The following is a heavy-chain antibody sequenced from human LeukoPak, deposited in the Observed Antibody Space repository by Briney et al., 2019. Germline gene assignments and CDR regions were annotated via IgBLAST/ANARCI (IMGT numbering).Heavy chain of an antibody. V-gene: IGHV1-69*06. CDR1: GYTFTGYY. CDR2: IIPIFGTA. CDR3: ARLREIPVFGVVTKSTSYFDY. Sequence: ASVKVSCKASGYTFTGYYMHWVRQAPGQGLEWMGGIIPIFGTANYAQKFQGRVTITADKSTSTAYMELSSLRAEDTAVYYCARLREIPVFGVVTKSTSYFDYWGQGTLVTVSS. D-gene: IGHD3-3*01. J-gene: IGHJ4*02.